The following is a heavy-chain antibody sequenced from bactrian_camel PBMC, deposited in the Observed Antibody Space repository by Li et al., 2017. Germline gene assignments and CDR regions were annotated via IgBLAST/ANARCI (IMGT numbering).Heavy chain of an antibody. D-gene: IGHD8*01. CDR1: GFAFSTYA. CDR3: VRSLVNWIWDLGY. CDR2: INEDGSYT. V-gene: IGHV3S7*01. J-gene: IGHJ4*01. Sequence: HVQLVESGGGLVQPGGSLVLSCAASGFAFSTYAMSWVRQAPRKGLEWVSSINEDGSYTVYGDSVKGRFTITRDYAKNTFDLQMDSLKPEDTGVYYCVRSLVNWIWDLGYWGQGTQVTVS.